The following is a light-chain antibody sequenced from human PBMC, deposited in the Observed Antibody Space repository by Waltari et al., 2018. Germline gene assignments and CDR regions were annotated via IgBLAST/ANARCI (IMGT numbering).Light chain of an antibody. CDR2: DAS. Sequence: DFQMTQSPSTLAASVGDRVTIACRDSHSIDYWLAWYQQKPGKAPKLLIYDASNLDSGVPSRFSGSGSGTEFALTISSLQPDDFATYYCQQYDSFSYTFGQGTKLEIK. V-gene: IGKV1-5*01. J-gene: IGKJ2*01. CDR3: QQYDSFSYT. CDR1: HSIDYW.